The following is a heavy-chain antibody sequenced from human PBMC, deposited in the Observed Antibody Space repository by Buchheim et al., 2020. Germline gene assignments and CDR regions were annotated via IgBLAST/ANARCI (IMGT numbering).Heavy chain of an antibody. J-gene: IGHJ4*02. V-gene: IGHV3-15*01. CDR3: ITGVVGAPYTFF. CDR2: IKSKTAGETT. Sequence: EVQLVESGGGLVKPGGCLRLSCAASGFTFSDVWMRWVRQAPGKGLEWVGRIKSKTAGETTDYAEPVKGRFSIARDDSKKPMYLQMSSLKTEDTAVYFCITGVVGAPYTFFWGQGTL. D-gene: IGHD2-15*01. CDR1: GFTFSDVW.